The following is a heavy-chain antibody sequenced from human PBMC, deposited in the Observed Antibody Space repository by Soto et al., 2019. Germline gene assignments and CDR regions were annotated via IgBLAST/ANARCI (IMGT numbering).Heavy chain of an antibody. V-gene: IGHV4-59*01. Sequence: PSETLSLTCTVSGGSISSYYWSWIRQPPGKGLEWFGYIYYSGSTNYNPSLKSRVTISVDTSKNQFSLKLSSVTAADTAVYYCARDIMGMATNYYYYYGMDVWGQGTTVTVS. J-gene: IGHJ6*02. CDR3: ARDIMGMATNYYYYYGMDV. D-gene: IGHD2-8*01. CDR1: GGSISSYY. CDR2: IYYSGST.